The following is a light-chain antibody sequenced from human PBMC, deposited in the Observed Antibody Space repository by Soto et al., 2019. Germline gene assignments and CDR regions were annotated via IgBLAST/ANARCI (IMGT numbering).Light chain of an antibody. CDR3: QQRSNWPLT. CDR1: QSVSSY. V-gene: IGKV3-11*01. CDR2: DAS. Sequence: EIVLTQSPATLSLSPGERATLSCRASQSVSSYLAWYQQKPGQAPRLLIYDASNRATGIPARFSGSGSGTDFTLTISSLEPEDFAVYYCQQRSNWPLTFGQATRLEI. J-gene: IGKJ5*01.